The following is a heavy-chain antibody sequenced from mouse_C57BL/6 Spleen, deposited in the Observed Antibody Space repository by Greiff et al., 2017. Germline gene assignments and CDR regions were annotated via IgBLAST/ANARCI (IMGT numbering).Heavy chain of an antibody. CDR2: IYPSDSET. Sequence: QVQLQQPGAELVRPGSSVKLSCKASGYTFTSYWMDWVKQRPGQGLEWIGNIYPSDSETHYNQKFKDKATLTVDKSSSTAYMQLRSLTSEDSAVYYCARLYDYAPLGYCGQGTSVTVSS. D-gene: IGHD2-4*01. J-gene: IGHJ4*01. V-gene: IGHV1-61*01. CDR1: GYTFTSYW. CDR3: ARLYDYAPLGY.